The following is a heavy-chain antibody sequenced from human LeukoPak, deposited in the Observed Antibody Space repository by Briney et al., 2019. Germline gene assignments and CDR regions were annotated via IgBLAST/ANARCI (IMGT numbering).Heavy chain of an antibody. CDR1: GGSISSYY. CDR2: IYYSGST. J-gene: IGHJ4*02. V-gene: IGHV4-59*01. D-gene: IGHD3-22*01. CDR3: AGSSGYYYFDY. Sequence: SETLSLTCTVSGGSISSYYWSWIRQPPGKGLGWIGYIYYSGSTNYNPSLKSRVTISVDTSKNQFSLKLSSVTAADTAVYYCAGSSGYYYFDYWGQGTLVTVSS.